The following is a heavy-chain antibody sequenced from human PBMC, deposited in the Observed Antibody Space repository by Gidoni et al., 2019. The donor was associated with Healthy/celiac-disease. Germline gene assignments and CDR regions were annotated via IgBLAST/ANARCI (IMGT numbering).Heavy chain of an antibody. D-gene: IGHD3-3*01. Sequence: QLQLQESGPGLVKPSETLSLTCTVSGGSISSRSYYWGWIRQPPGKGLEWIGSIYYSGSTYYNPSLKSRVTISVDTSKNQFSLKLSSVTAADTAVYYCARLSAPLRVFDYWGQGTLVTVSS. CDR3: ARLSAPLRVFDY. J-gene: IGHJ4*02. CDR1: GGSISSRSYY. V-gene: IGHV4-39*01. CDR2: IYYSGST.